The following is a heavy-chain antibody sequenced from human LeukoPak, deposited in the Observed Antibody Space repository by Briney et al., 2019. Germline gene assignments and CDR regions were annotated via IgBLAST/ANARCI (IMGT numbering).Heavy chain of an antibody. Sequence: ASVKVSCKVSGYTLTELSLHWVRQAPGKGLEWMGGFDPEDGETIYAQKFQGRVTMTEDTSTDTAYMELSSLRSEDTAVDYCATGASYSLIYYFDYWGRGTLVTVSS. CDR3: ATGASYSLIYYFDY. J-gene: IGHJ4*02. CDR2: FDPEDGET. CDR1: GYTLTELS. D-gene: IGHD5-18*01. V-gene: IGHV1-24*01.